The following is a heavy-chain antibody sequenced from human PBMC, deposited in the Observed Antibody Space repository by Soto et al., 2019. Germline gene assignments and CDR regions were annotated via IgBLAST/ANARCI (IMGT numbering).Heavy chain of an antibody. D-gene: IGHD6-13*01. V-gene: IGHV1-46*03. J-gene: IGHJ5*02. Sequence: QVQLVQSGAEVKKPGASVKVSWKASGYTFTSYYMHWVRQAPGQGLEWMGIINPSGGSTSYAQKFQGRVTMTRDTSSSTVYMELSSLRSEDTAVYYCAREALLAAAGTGGGSWGQGTLVTVSS. CDR1: GYTFTSYY. CDR3: AREALLAAAGTGGGS. CDR2: INPSGGST.